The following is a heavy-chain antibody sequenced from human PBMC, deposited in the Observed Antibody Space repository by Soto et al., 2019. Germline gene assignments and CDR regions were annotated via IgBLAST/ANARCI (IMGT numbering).Heavy chain of an antibody. J-gene: IGHJ4*02. D-gene: IGHD2-2*01. CDR1: GFTFSSYS. CDR2: FRTGADDGTT. CDR3: ARGMIGVPRQGFDC. V-gene: IGHV3-23*01. Sequence: GGSLRLSCAASGFTFSSYSMSWVRQAPGKGLEWVSGFRTGADDGTTYYAESVKGRFTISRDNFENTLYLQMNSLRADDTAVYYCARGMIGVPRQGFDCWGQGTLVTVSS.